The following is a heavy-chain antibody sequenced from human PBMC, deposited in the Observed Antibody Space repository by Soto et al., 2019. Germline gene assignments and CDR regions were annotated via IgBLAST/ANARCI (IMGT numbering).Heavy chain of an antibody. CDR2: IKEDGSEK. Sequence: GGSLRLSCVGSGFRISNYFMSWVRQAPGKGLEWVANIKEDGSEKYYVESVKGRFTISRDNDKNSLYLQVNSLRDEDTAVYYCARPRFRGMDVWGQGTTVTVSS. CDR3: ARPRFRGMDV. CDR1: GFRISNYF. D-gene: IGHD3-10*01. J-gene: IGHJ6*02. V-gene: IGHV3-7*03.